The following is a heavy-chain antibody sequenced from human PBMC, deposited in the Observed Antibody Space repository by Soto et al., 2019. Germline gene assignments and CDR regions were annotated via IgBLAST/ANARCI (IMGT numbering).Heavy chain of an antibody. CDR2: ISGNGEVI. J-gene: IGHJ4*02. V-gene: IGHV3-11*01. D-gene: IGHD5-18*01. CDR1: GFTFRAYN. CDR3: ARQSGETYTPMDH. Sequence: GGTRRLPGAPSGFTFRAYNIHPNRRAPGKGLEWISYISGNGEVIQYAASARGRFTISISTAYLQWSSLKASDTAMYYCARQSGETYTPMDHWGQGTLVTVS.